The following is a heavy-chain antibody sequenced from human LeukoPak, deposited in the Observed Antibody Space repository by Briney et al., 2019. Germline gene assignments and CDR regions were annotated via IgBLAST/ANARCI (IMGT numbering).Heavy chain of an antibody. CDR3: ARLYGNYQNYFDY. Sequence: PSETLSLTCTVSGGSISTITYYWGWIRQPPGKGLEWVGHMYYRGNTFYNPSLKGRVTISVDTSKNQFSLKLRSVTAADTAVYYCARLYGNYQNYFDYWGQGTLVTVSS. D-gene: IGHD1-7*01. CDR2: MYYRGNT. J-gene: IGHJ4*02. CDR1: GGSISTITYY. V-gene: IGHV4-39*07.